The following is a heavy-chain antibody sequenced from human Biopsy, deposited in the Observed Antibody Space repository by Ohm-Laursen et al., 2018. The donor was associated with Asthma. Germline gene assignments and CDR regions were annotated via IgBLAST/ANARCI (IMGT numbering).Heavy chain of an antibody. D-gene: IGHD6-19*01. V-gene: IGHV1-69*13. CDR2: IMTVFGTT. CDR3: ARCQVGYSSGWSLLLKKIYYSGMDV. J-gene: IGHJ6*02. Sequence: SVKVSCKASGGTFSNFAISWVRQAPGQGLEWLGGIMTVFGTTNYAQKLQGRVTITADESTSTAYMEVTSLRSEDTAIYYCARCQVGYSSGWSLLLKKIYYSGMDVWGQGTAVTVSS. CDR1: GGTFSNFA.